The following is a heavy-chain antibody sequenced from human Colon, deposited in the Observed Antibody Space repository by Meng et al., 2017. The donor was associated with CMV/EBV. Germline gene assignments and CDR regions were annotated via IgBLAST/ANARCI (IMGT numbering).Heavy chain of an antibody. V-gene: IGHV1-2*02. J-gene: IGHJ4*02. CDR2: VNPNNGGT. CDR3: ARVGRRMENDY. CDR1: GGTFSSFT. Sequence: ASVKVSCKASGGTFSSFTISWVRQAPGQGLEWMGGVNPNNGGTKYAQRFQGRVTMTRDTSISTAYLELSRLTSDDTAMYYCARVGRRMENDYWGQGTLVTVSS. D-gene: IGHD1-1*01.